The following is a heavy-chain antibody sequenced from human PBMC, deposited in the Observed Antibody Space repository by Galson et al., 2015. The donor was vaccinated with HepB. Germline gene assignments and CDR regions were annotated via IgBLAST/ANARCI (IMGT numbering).Heavy chain of an antibody. Sequence: SVKVSCKASGGTFSSYAISWVRQAPGQGLEWMGGIIPIFGTANYAQKFQGRVTITADESTSTAYMELSSLRSEDTAVYYCARNLAAAGITGAGLYYYYYGMDVWGQGTTVTVSS. CDR2: IIPIFGTA. D-gene: IGHD6-13*01. J-gene: IGHJ6*02. V-gene: IGHV1-69*13. CDR1: GGTFSSYA. CDR3: ARNLAAAGITGAGLYYYYYGMDV.